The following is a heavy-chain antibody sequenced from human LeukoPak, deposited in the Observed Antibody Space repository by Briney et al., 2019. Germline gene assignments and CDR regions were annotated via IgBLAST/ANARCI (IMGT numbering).Heavy chain of an antibody. Sequence: GASVKVSCKASGYTFANYYMHWVRQAPGQGLEWMGRINPSGGSTSYAQKFQGRVTMTRDTSTSTVYMELSSLRSEDTAVYYCARDTYYDRAVFGYWGQGTLVTVSS. D-gene: IGHD3-22*01. V-gene: IGHV1-46*01. J-gene: IGHJ4*02. CDR3: ARDTYYDRAVFGY. CDR1: GYTFANYY. CDR2: INPSGGST.